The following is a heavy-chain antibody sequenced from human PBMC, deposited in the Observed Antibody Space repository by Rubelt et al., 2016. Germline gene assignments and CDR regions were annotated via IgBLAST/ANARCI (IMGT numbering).Heavy chain of an antibody. Sequence: QVQLVQSGSELKKPGASVKVSCKASGYTFTSYAMNWVRQAPGQGLEWMGWINTNTGNPTYAQGFTGRFGLSLDTAVRTGYLQISSLKAEDTAVYYCARVIAAAGRDGNYFDYWGQGTLVTVSS. CDR1: GYTFTSYA. CDR3: ARVIAAAGRDGNYFDY. J-gene: IGHJ4*02. CDR2: INTNTGNP. D-gene: IGHD6-13*01. V-gene: IGHV7-4-1*02.